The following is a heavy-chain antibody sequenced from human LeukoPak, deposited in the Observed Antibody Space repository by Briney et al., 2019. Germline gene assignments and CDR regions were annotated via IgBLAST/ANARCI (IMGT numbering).Heavy chain of an antibody. Sequence: ASVKVSCKASGYSFTSYYMQWVRQPPGKGLEWVGLINPSGGSTSYAQKFQGRITMTRDTSTSTVYMELSSLRSEDTAVYYCARLGLYYDSSGYAEDYWGQGTLVTVSS. CDR2: INPSGGST. CDR3: ARLGLYYDSSGYAEDY. J-gene: IGHJ4*02. V-gene: IGHV1-46*01. CDR1: GYSFTSYY. D-gene: IGHD3-22*01.